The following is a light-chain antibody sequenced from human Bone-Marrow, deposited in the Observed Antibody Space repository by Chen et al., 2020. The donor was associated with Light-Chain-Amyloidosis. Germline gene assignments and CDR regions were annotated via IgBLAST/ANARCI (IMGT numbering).Light chain of an antibody. V-gene: IGLV3-25*03. J-gene: IGLJ2*01. Sequence: YELTQPPPVSVSPRQTARITRSGEQLPTKYAYWYQQKPGQAPVLVIHRDTERPSGISERFSGSSSGTTATLTISGVQAEDEADYHCQSADSSGTYEVIFGGGTKLTVL. CDR1: QLPTKY. CDR2: RDT. CDR3: QSADSSGTYEVI.